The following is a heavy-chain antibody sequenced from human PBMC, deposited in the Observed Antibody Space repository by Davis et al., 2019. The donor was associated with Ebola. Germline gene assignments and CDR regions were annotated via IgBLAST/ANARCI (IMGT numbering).Heavy chain of an antibody. CDR2: TYYESKRYI. CDR1: GDSVSRKGAA. Sequence: HSQTLSLTCAISGDSVSRKGAAWNWIRQSPSRGLEWLGRTYYESKRYIDYAPFVRSRITINPDTAKNQFTLQLTSVTPEDTALYYCARGWLRGGMDVWGEGTTVTV. J-gene: IGHJ6*02. V-gene: IGHV6-1*01. CDR3: ARGWLRGGMDV. D-gene: IGHD5-18*01.